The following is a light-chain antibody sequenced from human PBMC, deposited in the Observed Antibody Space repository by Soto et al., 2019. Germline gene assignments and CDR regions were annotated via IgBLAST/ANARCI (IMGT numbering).Light chain of an antibody. V-gene: IGKV3-11*01. J-gene: IGKJ4*02. CDR2: DAS. CDR1: QSVGSY. Sequence: DIVLTQSPATLSLSPGERTTLSCRASQSVGSYLAWYQQNAGQPPRLLIYDASYRSTGIPSRFSGSGSGTDFPLTLSSLEPEDFAVYYCQQCRNPPLTCGGGTKVELK. CDR3: QQCRNPPLT.